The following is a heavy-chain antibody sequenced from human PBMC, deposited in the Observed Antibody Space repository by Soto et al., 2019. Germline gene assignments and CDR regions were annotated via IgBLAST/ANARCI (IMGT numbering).Heavy chain of an antibody. CDR1: GYTFTGYY. CDR3: AGAYYYDSSGYLLDY. J-gene: IGHJ4*02. Sequence: ASLKVSCKASGYTFTGYYMHWVRQAPGQGLEWMGWINPNSGGTNYAQKFQGWVTMTRDTSISTAYMELSRLRSDDTAVYYCAGAYYYDSSGYLLDYWGQGTLVTVSS. CDR2: INPNSGGT. D-gene: IGHD3-22*01. V-gene: IGHV1-2*04.